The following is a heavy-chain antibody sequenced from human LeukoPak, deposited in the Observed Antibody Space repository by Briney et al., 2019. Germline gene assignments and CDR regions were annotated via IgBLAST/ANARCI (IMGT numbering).Heavy chain of an antibody. V-gene: IGHV4-39*07. D-gene: IGHD4-17*01. CDR2: IYYSGST. Sequence: SETLSLTCTVSGGSISSSSYYWGWIRQPPGTGLEWIGSIYYSGSTYYNPSLKSRVTISVDTSKNQFSLKLSSVTAADTAVYYCARVAVDDYGDYIDYWGQGTLVTVSS. CDR3: ARVAVDDYGDYIDY. CDR1: GGSISSSSYY. J-gene: IGHJ4*02.